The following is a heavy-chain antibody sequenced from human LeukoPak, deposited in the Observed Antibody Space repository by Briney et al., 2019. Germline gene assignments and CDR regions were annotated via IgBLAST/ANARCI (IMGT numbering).Heavy chain of an antibody. J-gene: IGHJ4*02. CDR3: ARGGSSGSYTY. CDR2: ISSNGGST. D-gene: IGHD1-26*01. V-gene: IGHV3-64*01. Sequence: GGSLRLSCAASGFTFSSYAMHWVRQAPGKGLEYVSAISSNGGSTYYANSVKGRFTISRDNSKNTLYLQMGSLRAEDMAVYYCARGGSSGSYTYWGQGTLVTVSS. CDR1: GFTFSSYA.